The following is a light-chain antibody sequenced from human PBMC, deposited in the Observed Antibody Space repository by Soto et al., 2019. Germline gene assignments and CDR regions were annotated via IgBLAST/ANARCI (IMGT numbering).Light chain of an antibody. J-gene: IGLJ1*01. CDR2: KNS. V-gene: IGLV3-25*02. CDR3: QSADSSGTYI. Sequence: SYYLTQPPSVSVSPGQTARITCAGDTLPKQYPYWYQQKPGQAPVLIINKNSERPSGIPERFSGSSSGTTVTLTISGVQAEDEADYYCQSADSSGTYIFGTGTKV. CDR1: TLPKQY.